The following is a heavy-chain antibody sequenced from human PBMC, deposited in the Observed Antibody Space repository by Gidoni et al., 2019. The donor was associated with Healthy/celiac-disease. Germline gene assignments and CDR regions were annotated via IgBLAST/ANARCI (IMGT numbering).Heavy chain of an antibody. D-gene: IGHD3-10*01. J-gene: IGHJ2*01. V-gene: IGHV1-69*01. CDR3: ARFASGVKGGRDWYFDL. CDR2: IIPIFGTA. CDR1: GGTFSSYA. Sequence: QVQLVQSGAEVKKPGSSVKVSCKASGGTFSSYAISWVRQAPGQGLEWMGGIIPIFGTANYAQKFQGRVTITADESTSTAYMELSSLRSEDTAVYYCARFASGVKGGRDWYFDLWGRGTLVTVSS.